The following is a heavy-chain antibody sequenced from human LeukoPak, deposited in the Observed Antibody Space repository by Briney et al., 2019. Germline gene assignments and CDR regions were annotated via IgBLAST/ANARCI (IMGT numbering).Heavy chain of an antibody. CDR3: ARSAAAPYYYYYYMDV. CDR2: INWNGGST. D-gene: IGHD6-13*01. Sequence: GGSLRLSCAASGFTFDEYGMSWVRQAPGRGLEWVSRINWNGGSTGYADSVKGRFTISRDNAKNSLYLQMNSLRAEDTALYYCARSAAAPYYYYYYMDVWGTGTTVTVSS. J-gene: IGHJ6*03. V-gene: IGHV3-20*04. CDR1: GFTFDEYG.